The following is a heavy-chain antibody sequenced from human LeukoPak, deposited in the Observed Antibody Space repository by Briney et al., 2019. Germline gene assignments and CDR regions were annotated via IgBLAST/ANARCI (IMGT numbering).Heavy chain of an antibody. CDR3: ARDRVSRFLEWLSPYYYYGMDV. J-gene: IGHJ6*02. D-gene: IGHD3-3*01. CDR1: GGTFSSYA. V-gene: IGHV3-30-3*01. Sequence: SCKASGGTFSSYAMHWVRQAPGKGLEWVAVISYDGSNKYYADSVKGRFTISRDNSKNTLYLQMNSLRAEDTAVYYCARDRVSRFLEWLSPYYYYGMDVWGQGTTVTVSS. CDR2: ISYDGSNK.